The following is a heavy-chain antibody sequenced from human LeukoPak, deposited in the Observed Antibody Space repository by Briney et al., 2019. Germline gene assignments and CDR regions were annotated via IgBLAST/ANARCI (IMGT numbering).Heavy chain of an antibody. CDR2: INPNSGGT. Sequence: GASVKVSCKASGYTFTGYYMHWVRQAPGQGLEWMGWINPNSGGTNYAQKFQGRVTMTRDTSISTAYMELSRLRSDDTAVYYCARVEIWYYYDSSGYPFDYWGQGTLVTVSP. CDR3: ARVEIWYYYDSSGYPFDY. J-gene: IGHJ4*02. V-gene: IGHV1-2*02. CDR1: GYTFTGYY. D-gene: IGHD3-22*01.